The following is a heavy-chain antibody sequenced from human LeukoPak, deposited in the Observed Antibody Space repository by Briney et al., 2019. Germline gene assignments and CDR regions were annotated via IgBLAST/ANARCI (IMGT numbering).Heavy chain of an antibody. V-gene: IGHV4-59*08. CDR3: ARWAVAGKRNNWFDP. CDR1: GGSISSYY. CDR2: IYYSGST. J-gene: IGHJ5*02. Sequence: SETLSLTCTVSGGSISSYYWSWIRQPPGKGLEWIGYIYYSGSTNYNPSLKSRVTISVDTSKNQFSLKLSSVTAADTAVYYCARWAVAGKRNNWFDPWGQGTLVTVSS. D-gene: IGHD6-19*01.